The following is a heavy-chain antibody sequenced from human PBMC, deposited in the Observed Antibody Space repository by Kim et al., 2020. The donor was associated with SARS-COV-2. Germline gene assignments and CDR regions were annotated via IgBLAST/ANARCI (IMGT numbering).Heavy chain of an antibody. V-gene: IGHV4-59*01. D-gene: IGHD1-26*01. CDR3: ARESSGTYLTWFDP. J-gene: IGHJ5*02. Sequence: PSLQSRVTIAVDTSKNQFSLKLSSVTAAATAVYYCARESSGTYLTWFDPWGQGTLVTVSS.